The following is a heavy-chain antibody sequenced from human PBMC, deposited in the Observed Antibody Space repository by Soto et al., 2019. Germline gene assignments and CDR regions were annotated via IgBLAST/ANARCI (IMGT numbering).Heavy chain of an antibody. D-gene: IGHD6-13*01. J-gene: IGHJ3*02. Sequence: QVQLVESGGGVVQPGRSLRLSCAASGFTFSSYGMHWVRQAPGKRLEWVAVIWYDGSNKYYADSVKGRFTISRDNSKNTLYLQMNSLRAEDTAEYYCARRSSSSWHDAFDIWGQGTMVTVSS. CDR3: ARRSSSSWHDAFDI. CDR1: GFTFSSYG. V-gene: IGHV3-33*01. CDR2: IWYDGSNK.